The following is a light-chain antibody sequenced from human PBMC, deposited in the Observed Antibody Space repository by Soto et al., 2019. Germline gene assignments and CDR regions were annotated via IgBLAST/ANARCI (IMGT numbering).Light chain of an antibody. J-gene: IGKJ1*01. Sequence: EIVMTQSPVTLSVSPGERATLSCRASQGIKNYLAWFQQKPGQDPRLLVYGASTRATTIPARFSGSGSGTEFTLSISSLQSEDFAVYYCQQYNSWPRTFGQGTKVETK. V-gene: IGKV3-15*01. CDR2: GAS. CDR1: QGIKNY. CDR3: QQYNSWPRT.